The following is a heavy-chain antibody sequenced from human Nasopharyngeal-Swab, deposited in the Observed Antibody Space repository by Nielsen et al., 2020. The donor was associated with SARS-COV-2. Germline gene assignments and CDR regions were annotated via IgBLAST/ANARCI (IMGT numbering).Heavy chain of an antibody. CDR3: ARVLGSGSYYIDY. Sequence: ASVKVSGKASGYTFTRYDINWVRQATGQGLEWMGWMNPNSGNTGYARKFQGRVTMTRNTSISTAYMELSSLRSEDTAVYYCARVLGSGSYYIDYWGQGTLVTVSS. J-gene: IGHJ4*02. D-gene: IGHD3-10*01. V-gene: IGHV1-8*01. CDR1: GYTFTRYD. CDR2: MNPNSGNT.